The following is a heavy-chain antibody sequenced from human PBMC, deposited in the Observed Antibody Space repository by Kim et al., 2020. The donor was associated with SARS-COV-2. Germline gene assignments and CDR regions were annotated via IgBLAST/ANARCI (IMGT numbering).Heavy chain of an antibody. CDR3: AKEGGYSGSYYVDYFDY. J-gene: IGHJ4*02. Sequence: GGSLRLSCAASGFTFSSYAMSWVRQAPGKGLEWVSAISGSGGSTYYADSVKGRFTISRDNSKNTLYLQMNSLRAEDTAVYYCAKEGGYSGSYYVDYFDYWGQGTLVTVSS. CDR1: GFTFSSYA. D-gene: IGHD1-26*01. CDR2: ISGSGGST. V-gene: IGHV3-23*01.